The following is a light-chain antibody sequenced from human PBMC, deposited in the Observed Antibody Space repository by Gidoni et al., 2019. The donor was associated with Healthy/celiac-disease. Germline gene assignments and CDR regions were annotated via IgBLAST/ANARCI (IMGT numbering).Light chain of an antibody. Sequence: EIVMTQSPATLSVSPWERATLSCRASQRVSRNLAWYQQKPGQAPRLLIYGASTRATGIPARFSGSGSGTEFTLTISSLQSEDFAVYYCQQYNNWSAFGQGTKVEIK. CDR3: QQYNNWSA. V-gene: IGKV3-15*01. J-gene: IGKJ1*01. CDR1: QRVSRN. CDR2: GAS.